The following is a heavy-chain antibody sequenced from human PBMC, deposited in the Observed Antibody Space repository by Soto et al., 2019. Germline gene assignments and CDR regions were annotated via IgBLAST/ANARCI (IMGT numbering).Heavy chain of an antibody. D-gene: IGHD4-17*01. CDR2: ISAYNGNT. Sequence: QVQLVQSGAEVKKPGASVKVSCKASGYTFTSYGISWVRQAPGQGLEWMGWISAYNGNTNYAQKLQGRVTMTTDTATSTAYMELRSLRSDDTAVYYCARDPTHDGDNWYFDLWGRGTLVTVSS. J-gene: IGHJ2*01. CDR1: GYTFTSYG. CDR3: ARDPTHDGDNWYFDL. V-gene: IGHV1-18*01.